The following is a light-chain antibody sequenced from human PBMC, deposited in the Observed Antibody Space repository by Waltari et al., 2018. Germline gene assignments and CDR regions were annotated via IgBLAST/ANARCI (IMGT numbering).Light chain of an antibody. CDR2: GAS. J-gene: IGKJ5*01. CDR3: QQYNTWPSVT. CDR1: QSVNTD. Sequence: EMVMTQSPASLSVSPGETATLSCRASQSVNTDLAWYQQQPGQAPRLFIYGASTRTTDVPARFSGSGSGTEFTLTISSLQSEDFAVYYCQQYNTWPSVTFGQGTRLQIK. V-gene: IGKV3-15*01.